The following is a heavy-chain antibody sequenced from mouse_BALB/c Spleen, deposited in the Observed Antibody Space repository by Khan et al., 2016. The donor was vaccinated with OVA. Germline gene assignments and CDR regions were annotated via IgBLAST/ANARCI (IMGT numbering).Heavy chain of an antibody. V-gene: IGHV1S137*01. CDR3: TRGGGGNRFAY. CDR2: ISTYYGHA. Sequence: QVQLKESGAELVRPGVSVKISCKGSGYTFTDFTMHWVKQSHAMSLEWIGVISTYYGHATYNQKFKEKATMTVDKSSSTAYLELARLTSEDTAIYYVTRGGGGNRFAYWGQGTLVTVSA. CDR1: GYTFTDFT. J-gene: IGHJ3*01.